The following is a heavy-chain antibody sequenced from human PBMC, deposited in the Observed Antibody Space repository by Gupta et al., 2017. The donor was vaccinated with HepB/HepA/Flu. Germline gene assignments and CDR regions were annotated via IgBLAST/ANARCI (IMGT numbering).Heavy chain of an antibody. CDR2: INYSGNT. D-gene: IGHD3-9*01. CDR3: ARVIGPTYYESLTGSSKKKYYFDC. J-gene: IGHJ4*02. V-gene: IGHV4-34*01. Sequence: QVQLQQWGAGLLNPSETLSLTCAVYGGSFSDYYWSWIRQPPGRGLEFIGEINYSGNTNYNPSLKSRVNIAMDTAKNQFYLKLSSVNAADTALYFCARVIGPTYYESLTGSSKKKYYFDCWGQGNLVTVS. CDR1: GGSFSDYY.